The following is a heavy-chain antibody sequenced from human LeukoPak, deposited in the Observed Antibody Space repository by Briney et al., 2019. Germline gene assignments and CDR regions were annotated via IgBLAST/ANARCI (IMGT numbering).Heavy chain of an antibody. J-gene: IGHJ6*02. CDR1: GGSISSYY. Sequence: PSETPSLTCTVSGGSISSYYWSWIRQPPGKGLEWIGYIYYSGSTNYNPSLKSRVTISVDTSKNQFSLKLSSVTAADTAVYYCARDRDEYNYRGVDVWGQGTTVTVSS. D-gene: IGHD5-18*01. CDR2: IYYSGST. V-gene: IGHV4-59*01. CDR3: ARDRDEYNYRGVDV.